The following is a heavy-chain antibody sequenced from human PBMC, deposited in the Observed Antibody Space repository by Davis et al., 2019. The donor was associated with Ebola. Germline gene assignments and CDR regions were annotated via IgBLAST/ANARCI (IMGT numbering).Heavy chain of an antibody. CDR2: INPSGGST. D-gene: IGHD3-10*01. CDR3: ARVPPYYYGSGYDDY. J-gene: IGHJ4*02. Sequence: ASVKVSCKASGYTFTSYYMHWVRQAPGQGLEWMGIINPSGGSTSYAQKFQGRVTMTRDTSTSTVYMELSSLRSEDTAVYYCARVPPYYYGSGYDDYWGQGTLVTVSS. CDR1: GYTFTSYY. V-gene: IGHV1-46*03.